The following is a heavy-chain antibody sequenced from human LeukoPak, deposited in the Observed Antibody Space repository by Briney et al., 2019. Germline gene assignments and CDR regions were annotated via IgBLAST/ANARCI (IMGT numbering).Heavy chain of an antibody. CDR3: KSGGAAPGSFDY. Sequence: GGSLRLSCAASGFTFSSYWMSWMRQAPGKGLEWVANIKYDGNEEYYVDSVKGRFTISRDNAKDSLYLQLNSLRVEDTAVYYCKSGGAAPGSFDYWGQGTLVTVSP. J-gene: IGHJ4*02. D-gene: IGHD1-1*01. V-gene: IGHV3-7*01. CDR1: GFTFSSYW. CDR2: IKYDGNEE.